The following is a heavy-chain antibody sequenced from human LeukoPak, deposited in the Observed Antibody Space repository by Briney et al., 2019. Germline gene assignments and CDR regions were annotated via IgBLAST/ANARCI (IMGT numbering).Heavy chain of an antibody. CDR2: IIPIFGTA. J-gene: IGHJ6*02. CDR3: ASLIEDFWSGPINYYYYGMDV. CDR1: GGTFSSYA. D-gene: IGHD3-3*01. V-gene: IGHV1-69*13. Sequence: GASVKVSCKASGGTFSSYAISWVRQAPGQGLEWMGGIIPIFGTANYAQKFQGRVTIAADESTSTAYMELSSLRSEATAVYYCASLIEDFWSGPINYYYYGMDVWGQGTTVTVSS.